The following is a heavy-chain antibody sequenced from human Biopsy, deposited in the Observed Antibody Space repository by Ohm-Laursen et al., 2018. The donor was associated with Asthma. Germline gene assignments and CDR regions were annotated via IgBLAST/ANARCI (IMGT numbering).Heavy chain of an antibody. CDR1: GTHFGSYN. D-gene: IGHD6-13*01. J-gene: IGHJ4*02. CDR2: ITFDGSTQ. Sequence: SLRLSCAASGTHFGSYNMHWARQAPGKGLEWVAVITFDGSTQHYGDSVKGQFTISRDNSKDMLFLQMNSLRAEDTAVYYCSRDTLGYYFDIWGRGTQVTVSS. V-gene: IGHV3-30-3*01. CDR3: SRDTLGYYFDI.